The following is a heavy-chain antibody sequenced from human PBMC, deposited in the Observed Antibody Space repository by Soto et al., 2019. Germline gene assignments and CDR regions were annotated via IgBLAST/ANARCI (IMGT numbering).Heavy chain of an antibody. V-gene: IGHV1-69*13. CDR2: IIPIFGTA. CDR3: ARAWDGSGSPIGYYGMDV. Sequence: ASVKVSCKASGGTFSSYAISWVRQAPGQGXEWVGGIIPIFGTANYAQKFQGRVTITADESTSTAYMELSSLRSEDTAVYYCARAWDGSGSPIGYYGMDVWGQGTTVTVSS. D-gene: IGHD3-10*01. J-gene: IGHJ6*02. CDR1: GGTFSSYA.